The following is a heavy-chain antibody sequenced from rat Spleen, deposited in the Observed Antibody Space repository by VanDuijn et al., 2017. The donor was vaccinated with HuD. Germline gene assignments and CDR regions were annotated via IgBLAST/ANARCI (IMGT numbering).Heavy chain of an antibody. CDR3: AKDVGRYNCFFDY. Sequence: EVQLVESGGGLVQPGRSLKLSCAASGFTFSNYGMAWVRQAPTKGLEWVATLSYDGTTTYCRDSVKGRFTISRDNAKSSLYLQMDSLRSEDTSTYYCAKDVGRYNCFFDYWGQGVMVTVSS. V-gene: IGHV5-29*01. CDR1: GFTFSNYG. CDR2: LSYDGTTT. J-gene: IGHJ2*01. D-gene: IGHD1-5*01.